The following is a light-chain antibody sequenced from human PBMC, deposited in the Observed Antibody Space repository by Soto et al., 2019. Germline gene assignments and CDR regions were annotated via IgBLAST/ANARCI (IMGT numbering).Light chain of an antibody. CDR3: QQYNDWPPT. Sequence: EKVMTQSPAALSVSPGERATLSCRASQSVNSNLAWYQQTAGQAPRPLLYGASTRATGIPARFSGSASGTEFTLTISSLQSEDSAVYYCQQYNDWPPTFGGGTKV. J-gene: IGKJ4*01. V-gene: IGKV3-15*01. CDR2: GAS. CDR1: QSVNSN.